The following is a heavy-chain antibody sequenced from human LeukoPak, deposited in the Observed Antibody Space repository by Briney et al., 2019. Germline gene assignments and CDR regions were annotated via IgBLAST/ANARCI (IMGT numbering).Heavy chain of an antibody. CDR1: GYSFTTDN. CDR2: IYSSGGST. J-gene: IGHJ4*02. Sequence: ASVKVSCKASGYSFTTDNMHWMRQAPGQRLEWMGIIYSSGGSTSAQKFQGRVTMTRDTSTSTVYMELSSLRSEDTAVYYCAREPPNSYYFDYWGQGTLVTVSS. CDR3: AREPPNSYYFDY. V-gene: IGHV1-46*01. D-gene: IGHD2/OR15-2a*01.